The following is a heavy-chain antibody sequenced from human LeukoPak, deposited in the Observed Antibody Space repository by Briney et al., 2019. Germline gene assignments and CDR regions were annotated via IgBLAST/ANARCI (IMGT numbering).Heavy chain of an antibody. CDR3: ARVAGYPDYYYMDV. CDR2: ISAYNGNT. Sequence: GASVKVSCKASGYTFTSYGISWVRQAPGQGLEWMVWISAYNGNTNYAQKLQGRVTMTTDTSTSTAYMELRSLRSDDTAVYYCARVAGYPDYYYMDVWGKGTTVTVSS. J-gene: IGHJ6*03. V-gene: IGHV1-18*01. CDR1: GYTFTSYG. D-gene: IGHD5-18*01.